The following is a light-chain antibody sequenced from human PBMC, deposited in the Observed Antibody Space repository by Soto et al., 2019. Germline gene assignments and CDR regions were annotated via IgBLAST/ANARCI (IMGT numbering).Light chain of an antibody. J-gene: IGLJ3*02. CDR3: SSYAGSTNLV. CDR2: EVN. CDR1: SNDVGGYNF. V-gene: IGLV2-8*01. Sequence: QSALTQPPSASGSPGQSVTISCTGTSNDVGGYNFVSWYQQHPGKAPKLMIYEVNERPSGVPDRFSGSKSGNTASLTVSGLQAEDEADYYCSSYAGSTNLVFGGGTKLTVL.